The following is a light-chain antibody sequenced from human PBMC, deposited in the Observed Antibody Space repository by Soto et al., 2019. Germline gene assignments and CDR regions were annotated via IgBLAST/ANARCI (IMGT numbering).Light chain of an antibody. CDR1: SSDVGGYDY. V-gene: IGLV2-14*01. CDR3: SSYTSSSTL. J-gene: IGLJ1*01. Sequence: QSALTQPASVSVSPGQSITISCTGTSSDVGGYDYVSWYQLHPGKAPKLMVFEVNNRPSGISSRFSGSKSGNTASLTISGLQTEDEADYYCSSYTSSSTLFGTGTKVTVL. CDR2: EVN.